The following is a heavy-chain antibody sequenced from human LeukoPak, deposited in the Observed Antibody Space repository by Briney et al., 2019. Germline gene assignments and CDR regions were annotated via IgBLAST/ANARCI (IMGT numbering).Heavy chain of an antibody. V-gene: IGHV1-2*02. CDR2: INTKTGGA. Sequence: ASVKVSCKASGYRFTDYWIQWVRQAPGQGLEWMGWINTKTGGAIYAQKFQGRVTMTRDTSVNTSYMDLSRLTSDDTAVYYCARGGSFHQFDIWGQGTMVIVST. J-gene: IGHJ3*02. D-gene: IGHD3-10*01. CDR3: ARGGSFHQFDI. CDR1: GYRFTDYW.